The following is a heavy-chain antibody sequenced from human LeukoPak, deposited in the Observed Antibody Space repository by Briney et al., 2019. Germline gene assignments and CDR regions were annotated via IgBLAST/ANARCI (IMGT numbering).Heavy chain of an antibody. Sequence: SETLSLTCAVYGGSFSGYYWTWIRQSPGKGLEWVGEINHSGSTNYNPSLKSRVTISVDTSKNQFSLKLSSVTAADTAVYHCARGRTGYQLLPTKKNYDYYYMDVWGKGTTVTVSS. CDR2: INHSGST. V-gene: IGHV4-34*01. J-gene: IGHJ6*03. CDR3: ARGRTGYQLLPTKKNYDYYYMDV. D-gene: IGHD2-2*01. CDR1: GGSFSGYY.